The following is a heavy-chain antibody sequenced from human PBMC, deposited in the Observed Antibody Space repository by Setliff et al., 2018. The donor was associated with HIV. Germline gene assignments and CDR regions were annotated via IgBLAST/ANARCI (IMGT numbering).Heavy chain of an antibody. CDR1: GYTFTGYF. J-gene: IGHJ3*02. CDR2: INPNRGDT. D-gene: IGHD3-10*01. V-gene: IGHV1-2*06. Sequence: RASVMVSCKASGYTFTGYFIHWVRQAPGQGLEWMGQINPNRGDTKSHHKFADRLIMSRDTSLTTVYMELTSHRSDDTAVYYCARVSSFNKIIREAFDIWGQGTLVTVSS. CDR3: ARVSSFNKIIREAFDI.